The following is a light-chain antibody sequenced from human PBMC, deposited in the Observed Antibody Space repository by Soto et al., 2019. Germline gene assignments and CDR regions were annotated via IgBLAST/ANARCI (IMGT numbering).Light chain of an antibody. CDR2: AAS. CDR3: QQAKSFPRT. J-gene: IGKJ1*01. CDR1: QDISSW. V-gene: IGKV1-12*01. Sequence: DIQMTQSPSSVSASVGDRITITCRASQDISSWLGWYQQKPGKPPKILIYAASSLLGGVPSRFSASGSGTDFTLTISSLQPEDCAIYYCQQAKSFPRTFGQGTKVEIK.